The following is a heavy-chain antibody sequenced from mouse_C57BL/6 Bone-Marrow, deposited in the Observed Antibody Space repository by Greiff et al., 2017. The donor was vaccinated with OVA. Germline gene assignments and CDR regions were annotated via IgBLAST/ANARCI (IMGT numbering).Heavy chain of an antibody. J-gene: IGHJ3*01. D-gene: IGHD4-1*01. V-gene: IGHV1-61*01. CDR2: IYPSDSET. CDR1: GYTFTSYW. CDR3: TKTGGGFAY. Sequence: VQLQQPGAELVRPGSSVKLSCTASGYTFTSYWMDWVKQRPGQGLEWIGNIYPSDSETNYNQKFKDKATLTVDKSSSTAYLQLSSLTSEDSAVYYCTKTGGGFAYGGQGTLVTVSA.